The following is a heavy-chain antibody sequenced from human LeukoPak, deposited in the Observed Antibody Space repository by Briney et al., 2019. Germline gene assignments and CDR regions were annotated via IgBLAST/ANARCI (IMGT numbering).Heavy chain of an antibody. CDR1: GYTFTSFV. D-gene: IGHD2-2*01. V-gene: IGHV1-18*01. CDR3: ARDPIIVVVPAAPRDNWFDP. Sequence: ASVKVSCKASGYTFTSFVISWVRQAPGQGLEWMGWISTYNGNTNYAQKLQGRVTMTTDTSTSTAYMELRSRRSDDTAVYYCARDPIIVVVPAAPRDNWFDPWGEGTLVTVSS. J-gene: IGHJ5*02. CDR2: ISTYNGNT.